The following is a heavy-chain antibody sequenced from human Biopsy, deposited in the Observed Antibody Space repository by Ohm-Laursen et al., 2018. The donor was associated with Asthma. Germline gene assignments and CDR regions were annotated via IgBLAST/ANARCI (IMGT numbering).Heavy chain of an antibody. D-gene: IGHD3-22*01. CDR2: IYSGGTS. Sequence: GSLRLSCTAPGFAVSRDHMFWVRQAPGKGLEWASVIYSGGTSHTADSVRGRFTISRDYSKNTLYLQMHGLRAEDTAVYYCARGDSSNWSHYYFDYWGQGTLVTVSS. J-gene: IGHJ4*02. CDR1: GFAVSRDH. CDR3: ARGDSSNWSHYYFDY. V-gene: IGHV3-53*01.